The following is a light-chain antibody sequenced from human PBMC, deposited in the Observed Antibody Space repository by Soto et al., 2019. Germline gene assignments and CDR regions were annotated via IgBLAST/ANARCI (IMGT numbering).Light chain of an antibody. CDR2: SAS. CDR1: QDIRND. V-gene: IGKV1-17*01. Sequence: DIQMTQSPSSLSASVGDRVTITCRASQDIRNDLAWYQHKPGKAPKRLIYSASSLQSGVPSRFSGSGSGTEFTLTISSLQPEDCATYYCRQRKRYPPALTFGGGTKVEIK. CDR3: RQRKRYPPALT. J-gene: IGKJ4*01.